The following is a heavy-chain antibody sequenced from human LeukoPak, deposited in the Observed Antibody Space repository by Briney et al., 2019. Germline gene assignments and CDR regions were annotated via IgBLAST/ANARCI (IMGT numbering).Heavy chain of an antibody. V-gene: IGHV3-21*04. CDR3: AKGRCSGGSCYGRGFDY. CDR1: GFTFSGYS. CDR2: ISSSSSYI. J-gene: IGHJ4*02. Sequence: GGSLRLSCAASGFTFSGYSMNWVRQAPGKGLEWVSSISSSSSYIYYADSVKGRFTISRDNSKSTLYLQMNSLRVEDTAVYYCAKGRCSGGSCYGRGFDYWGQGTLVTVSS. D-gene: IGHD2-15*01.